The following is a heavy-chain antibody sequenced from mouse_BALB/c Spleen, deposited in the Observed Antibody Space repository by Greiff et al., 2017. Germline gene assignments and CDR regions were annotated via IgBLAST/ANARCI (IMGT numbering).Heavy chain of an antibody. J-gene: IGHJ2*01. D-gene: IGHD2-14*01. CDR2: INPSTGYT. V-gene: IGHV1-7*01. CDR1: GYTFTSYW. Sequence: QVQLQQSGAELAKPGASVKMSCKASGYTFTSYWMHWVKQRPGQGLEWIGYINPSTGYTEYNQKFKDKATLTADKSSSTAYMQLSSLTSEDSAVYYCARGGYDGDFAYWGQGTTLTVSS. CDR3: ARGGYDGDFAY.